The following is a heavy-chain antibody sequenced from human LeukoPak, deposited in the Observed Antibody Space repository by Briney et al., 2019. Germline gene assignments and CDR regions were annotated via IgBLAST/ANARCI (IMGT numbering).Heavy chain of an antibody. Sequence: GGSLRLSCAASGFTFSSYDMNWVRQAPGKGLEWISYISISSNTIYYADSVKGRFTISRDSAKNSLYLQMNSLRAKDTAIYYCARVWAGWFDPWGQGTLVTVSS. J-gene: IGHJ5*02. CDR2: ISISSNTI. CDR3: ARVWAGWFDP. V-gene: IGHV3-48*03. D-gene: IGHD7-27*01. CDR1: GFTFSSYD.